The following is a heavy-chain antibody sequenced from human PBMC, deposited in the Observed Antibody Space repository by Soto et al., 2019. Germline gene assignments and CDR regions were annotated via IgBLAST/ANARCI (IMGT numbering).Heavy chain of an antibody. CDR3: AKVTSARVFYFGLDV. J-gene: IGHJ6*02. CDR1: GFNFSSYA. Sequence: VQLLESGGGLIQPGGSMRLSCTASGFNFSSYAMSLVRQSPGKGLEWVSIISGSAGRTYYADSVKGRFTVSRDNYKNTLYLPMNRLRAEDTAVYYCAKVTSARVFYFGLDVWGQGTTVNVSS. D-gene: IGHD2-2*01. V-gene: IGHV3-23*01. CDR2: ISGSAGRT.